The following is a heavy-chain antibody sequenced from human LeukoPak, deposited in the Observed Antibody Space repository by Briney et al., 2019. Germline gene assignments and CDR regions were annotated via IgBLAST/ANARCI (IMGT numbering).Heavy chain of an antibody. CDR2: ISASGGST. CDR3: ARGYSYGYYFDY. CDR1: GFTFSSSA. J-gene: IGHJ4*02. V-gene: IGHV3-23*01. D-gene: IGHD5-18*01. Sequence: PGGSLRLSCAASGFTFSSSAMSWVRQVPGKGLEWVSGISASGGSTSYADSVRGRFTISRDNSKNTLYVQMNSLRAEDTAVYYCARGYSYGYYFDYWGQGTLVTVSS.